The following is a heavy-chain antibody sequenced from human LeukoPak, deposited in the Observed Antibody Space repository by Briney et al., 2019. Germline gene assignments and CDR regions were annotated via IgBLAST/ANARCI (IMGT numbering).Heavy chain of an antibody. Sequence: ASVKVSCKVSGYTLTELSMHWVRQAPGKGLEWMGGFDPEDGETIYAQKFQGRATMTEDTSTDTAYMELSSLRSEDTAVYYCANALPDYYDSSGYYFDYWGQGTLVTVSS. V-gene: IGHV1-24*01. J-gene: IGHJ4*02. CDR2: FDPEDGET. CDR3: ANALPDYYDSSGYYFDY. CDR1: GYTLTELS. D-gene: IGHD3-22*01.